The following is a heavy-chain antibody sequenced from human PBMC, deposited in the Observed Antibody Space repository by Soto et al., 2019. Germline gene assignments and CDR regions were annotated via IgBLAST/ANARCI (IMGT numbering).Heavy chain of an antibody. CDR3: ATTRDHDYGDYVSDY. J-gene: IGHJ4*02. D-gene: IGHD4-17*01. Sequence: PSETLSLTCTVSGGSISSSIYYWGWIRQPPGKGLEWIGSIYYTGSTYYNPSLKSRVTISVDTSKNQFSLKLSSVTAADTAVYYCATTRDHDYGDYVSDYWGQGTLVTVSS. V-gene: IGHV4-39*01. CDR2: IYYTGST. CDR1: GGSISSSIYY.